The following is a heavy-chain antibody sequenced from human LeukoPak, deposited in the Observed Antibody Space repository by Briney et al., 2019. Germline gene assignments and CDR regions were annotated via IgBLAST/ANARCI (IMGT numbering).Heavy chain of an antibody. Sequence: ASVKVSCKASGYTFTSYGISWVRQAPGQGLEWMGWISAYNGNTNYAQKLQGRVTMTTDTSTSTAYMELRSLRSDDTAVYYCATTLRHYSVEGYYFDYWGQGTLVTVSS. CDR2: ISAYNGNT. J-gene: IGHJ4*02. V-gene: IGHV1-18*01. CDR3: ATTLRHYSVEGYYFDY. D-gene: IGHD4-11*01. CDR1: GYTFTSYG.